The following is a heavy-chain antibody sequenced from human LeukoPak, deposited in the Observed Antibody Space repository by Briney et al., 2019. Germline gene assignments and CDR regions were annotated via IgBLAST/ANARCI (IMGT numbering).Heavy chain of an antibody. D-gene: IGHD4-23*01. Sequence: SETLSLTCTVSGGSISSSSYYWGWIRQPPGKGLEWIGSIYYSGSTYYNPSLKSRVTISVDTSKNQFSLKLSSVTAADTAVYYCARHLNPDYGGNSHAFDIWGQGTMVTVSS. V-gene: IGHV4-39*01. CDR3: ARHLNPDYGGNSHAFDI. CDR1: GGSISSSSYY. CDR2: IYYSGST. J-gene: IGHJ3*02.